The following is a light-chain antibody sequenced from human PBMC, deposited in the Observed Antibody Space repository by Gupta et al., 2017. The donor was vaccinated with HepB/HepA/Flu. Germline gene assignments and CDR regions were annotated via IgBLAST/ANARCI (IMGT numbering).Light chain of an antibody. J-gene: IGKJ2*01. Sequence: DIQMTQSPSSLSASVGDRVTLSCQAGQDIRSNLNWYHQRPGKAPKLLIYGASTLETGVPSRFSGTSSGTRFTLIISSLQSEDFGTFFCQQFENLPYTFGQGTNLEI. CDR3: QQFENLPYT. CDR2: GAS. CDR1: QDIRSN. V-gene: IGKV1-33*01.